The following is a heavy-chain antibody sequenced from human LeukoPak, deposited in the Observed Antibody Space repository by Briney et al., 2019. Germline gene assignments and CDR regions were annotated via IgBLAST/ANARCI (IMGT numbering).Heavy chain of an antibody. Sequence: ASVKVSFNASVYTFTICYIYWVRQAPGQGLEWMGIINPSGGSTSYAQKFQGRVTMTRDTSTSTVYMELSSLRSEDSAVYYCAREPRPFDYWGQGTLVTVSS. CDR2: INPSGGST. J-gene: IGHJ4*02. CDR1: VYTFTICY. V-gene: IGHV1-46*01. CDR3: AREPRPFDY.